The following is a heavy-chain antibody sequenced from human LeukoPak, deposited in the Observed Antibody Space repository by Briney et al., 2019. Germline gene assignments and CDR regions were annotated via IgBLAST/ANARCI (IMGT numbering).Heavy chain of an antibody. D-gene: IGHD3-3*01. CDR3: ARLGYDFWSGSISWFDP. CDR1: GYSISSGYY. CDR2: IYHSGST. V-gene: IGHV4-38-2*01. J-gene: IGHJ5*02. Sequence: SETLSLTCAVSGYSISSGYYWGWIRQPPGKGLEWIGSIYHSGSTYYNPSLKSRVTISVGTSKNQFSLKLSSVTAADTAVYYCARLGYDFWSGSISWFDPWGQGTLVTVSS.